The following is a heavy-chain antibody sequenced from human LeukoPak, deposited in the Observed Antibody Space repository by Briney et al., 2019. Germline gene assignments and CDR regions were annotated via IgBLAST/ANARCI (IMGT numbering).Heavy chain of an antibody. D-gene: IGHD5-18*01. Sequence: PGGSLRLSCAASGFTFSSYGMHWVRQAPGKGLEWVAVIWYDGSNKYSADSGKGRFTISRDNSKNTLYLQMNSLRAEDTAVYYCVPETAMVDYWGQGTLVTVSS. CDR2: IWYDGSNK. J-gene: IGHJ4*02. CDR3: VPETAMVDY. V-gene: IGHV3-33*01. CDR1: GFTFSSYG.